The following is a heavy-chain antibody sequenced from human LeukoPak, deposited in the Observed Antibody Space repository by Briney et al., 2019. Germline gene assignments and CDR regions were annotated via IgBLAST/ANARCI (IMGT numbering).Heavy chain of an antibody. CDR3: VRGPPCGTRSDYFDY. J-gene: IGHJ4*02. CDR1: GFTFSSYG. V-gene: IGHV3-7*01. CDR2: VKEDVNER. D-gene: IGHD3-10*01. Sequence: GGSLRLSCAASGFTFSSYGMHCVRQAPGKGLEWVASVKEDVNERYYVDSVKGRFTISRDNAKNSVFLEMNSLRVDDSAVYYCVRGPPCGTRSDYFDYWGQGTLVTVSS.